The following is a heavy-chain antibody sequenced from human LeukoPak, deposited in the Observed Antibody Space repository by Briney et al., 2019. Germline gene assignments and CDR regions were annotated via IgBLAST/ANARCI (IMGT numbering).Heavy chain of an antibody. CDR3: TTWIYNILTGYNGY. Sequence: DSKTDGGTTDSAAPVKGRFTIPRDDSKTTLYLQMNSLKTEDTGVYYCTTWIYNILTGYNGYWGQGTLVTVSS. J-gene: IGHJ4*02. CDR2: DSKTDGGTT. V-gene: IGHV3-15*04. D-gene: IGHD3-9*01.